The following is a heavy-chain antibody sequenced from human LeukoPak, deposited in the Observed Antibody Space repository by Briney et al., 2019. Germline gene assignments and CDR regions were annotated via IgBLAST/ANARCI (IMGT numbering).Heavy chain of an antibody. CDR3: ARGLMMAVAGRGEFHY. CDR1: GXSISSYY. CDR2: IYYSGST. V-gene: IGHV4-59*01. Sequence: PSETLSLTCTVSGXSISSYYGSWIRQPPGKGLEWIGYIYYSGSTNYNPSLKSRVTISVDASKNQFSLKLSSVTAADTAVYYCARGLMMAVAGRGEFHYWGQGTLVTVSS. J-gene: IGHJ4*02. D-gene: IGHD6-13*01.